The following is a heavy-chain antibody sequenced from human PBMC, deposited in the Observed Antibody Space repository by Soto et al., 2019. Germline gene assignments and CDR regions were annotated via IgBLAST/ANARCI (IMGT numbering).Heavy chain of an antibody. Sequence: QVQLVQSGAEVKKPGSSVKVSCKASGGTFSSYAISWVRQAPGQGLEWMGGIIPIFGTANYAQKFQGRVTITADESTSTAYMALSSLRSEDTAVYYCASGGLGIVVVPAAIKGGYFQHWGQGTLVTVSS. J-gene: IGHJ1*01. D-gene: IGHD2-2*02. CDR1: GGTFSSYA. V-gene: IGHV1-69*01. CDR2: IIPIFGTA. CDR3: ASGGLGIVVVPAAIKGGYFQH.